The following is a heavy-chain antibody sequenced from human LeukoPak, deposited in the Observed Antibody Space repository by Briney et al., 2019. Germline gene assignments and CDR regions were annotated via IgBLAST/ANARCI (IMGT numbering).Heavy chain of an antibody. CDR3: ARRIGTSYFDY. CDR1: GYSISSGYY. V-gene: IGHV4-38-2*01. J-gene: IGHJ4*02. Sequence: PSETLSLTXAVSGYSISSGYYWGWIRQPPGKGLEWIGSMYHSGSTYYNPSLKSRVTISVDTSKNQFSLKLSSVTAADTAVYYCARRIGTSYFDYWGQGTLVTVSS. CDR2: MYHSGST. D-gene: IGHD1-1*01.